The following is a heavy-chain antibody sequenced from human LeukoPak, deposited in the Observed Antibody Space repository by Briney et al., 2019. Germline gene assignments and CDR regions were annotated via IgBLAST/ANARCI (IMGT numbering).Heavy chain of an antibody. J-gene: IGHJ3*02. Sequence: SETLSLTCTVSGGSISKYYWGWIRQPPGEGLEWVGSIYYSGSNYYNSSLQSRVTISVATSKYQFSLKLSSVTAADTAVYFCARGPYSYDSSPAFDIWGQGTMVTVSS. V-gene: IGHV4-39*01. CDR1: GGSISKYY. CDR3: ARGPYSYDSSPAFDI. D-gene: IGHD3-22*01. CDR2: IYYSGSN.